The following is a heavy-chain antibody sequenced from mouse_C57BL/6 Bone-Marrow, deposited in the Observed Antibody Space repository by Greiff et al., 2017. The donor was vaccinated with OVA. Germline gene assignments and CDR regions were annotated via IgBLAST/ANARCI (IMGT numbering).Heavy chain of an antibody. CDR1: GYAFSSSW. Sequence: QVQLQQSGPELVKPGASVKISCKASGYAFSSSWMNWVKQRPGKGLEWIGRIYPGDGDTNYNGKFKGKATLTADKSSSTAYMQLSSLTSEDAAVYFCAREGSTMVATRDYFDYWGKGTTLTVSS. V-gene: IGHV1-82*01. CDR3: AREGSTMVATRDYFDY. D-gene: IGHD2-2*01. J-gene: IGHJ2*01. CDR2: IYPGDGDT.